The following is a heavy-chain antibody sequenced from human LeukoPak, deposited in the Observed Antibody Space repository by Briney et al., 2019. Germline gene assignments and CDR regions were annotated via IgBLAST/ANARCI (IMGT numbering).Heavy chain of an antibody. CDR1: GYSFTSYD. Sequence: ASVKVSCKASGYSFTSYDINWVRQATGQGLEWMGWMNPNSGNTGYAQKFQGRVTMTRNTSISTAYMELSSLRSEDTAVYYCATGLILVPAANDYWGQGTLVTVSS. CDR3: ATGLILVPAANDY. D-gene: IGHD2-2*01. CDR2: MNPNSGNT. J-gene: IGHJ4*02. V-gene: IGHV1-8*01.